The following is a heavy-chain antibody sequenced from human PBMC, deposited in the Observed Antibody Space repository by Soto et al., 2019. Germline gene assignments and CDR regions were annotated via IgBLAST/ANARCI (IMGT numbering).Heavy chain of an antibody. CDR3: ARSVAVPGAHIDY. J-gene: IGHJ4*02. Sequence: QVQLQESGPGLVKPSETLSLTCSVSGGPISGSYWRWIRQSPGKGLEWLGYVYYTGSTNYSPYLRSRVSISVDTSKNEFSLRLSSVTDADTAVYCCARSVAVPGAHIDYWGQGTQVTVSS. CDR1: GGPISGSY. V-gene: IGHV4-59*01. D-gene: IGHD6-19*01. CDR2: VYYTGST.